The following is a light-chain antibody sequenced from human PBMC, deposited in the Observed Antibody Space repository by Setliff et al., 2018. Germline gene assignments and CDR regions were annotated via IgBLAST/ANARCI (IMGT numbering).Light chain of an antibody. V-gene: IGLV2-14*03. Sequence: QSVLTQPASVSGSPGHSITISCSGTSSDVGSYDLVSWYQQHPGKAPKLIIYGVSDRPSGVSNRFSGSKSGNTASLTISGLQTEDEADYYCNAYTSGTTYVFGTGTKVTVL. CDR3: NAYTSGTTYV. CDR1: SSDVGSYDL. CDR2: GVS. J-gene: IGLJ1*01.